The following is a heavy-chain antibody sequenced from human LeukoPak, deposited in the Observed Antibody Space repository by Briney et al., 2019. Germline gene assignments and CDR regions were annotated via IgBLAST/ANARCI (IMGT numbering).Heavy chain of an antibody. CDR1: GYTFSSYA. CDR3: AKGVMSSGYYKYNWFDP. J-gene: IGHJ5*02. D-gene: IGHD3-22*01. V-gene: IGHV3-23*01. Sequence: PGGSLRLSCAASGYTFSSYAMSWVRQAPGKGPEWVSAISGSGGSTYHADSVKGRFTISRDNSKNTLYLQMNSLRAEDTAVYYCAKGVMSSGYYKYNWFDPWGQGTLVTVSS. CDR2: ISGSGGST.